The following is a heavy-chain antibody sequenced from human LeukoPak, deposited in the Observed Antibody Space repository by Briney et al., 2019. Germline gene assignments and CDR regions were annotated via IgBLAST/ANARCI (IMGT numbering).Heavy chain of an antibody. CDR2: IYYSGTT. Sequence: SETLSLTCTVSGGSISSGDYYWSWIRQPPGKGLEWIGDIYYSGTTNYNPSLKSRVTISVDTSKNQCSLKLSSVTAAATAVYYCAREAMIVARAFDIWGQGTMVTVSS. D-gene: IGHD3-22*01. CDR1: GGSISSGDYY. V-gene: IGHV4-61*08. CDR3: AREAMIVARAFDI. J-gene: IGHJ3*02.